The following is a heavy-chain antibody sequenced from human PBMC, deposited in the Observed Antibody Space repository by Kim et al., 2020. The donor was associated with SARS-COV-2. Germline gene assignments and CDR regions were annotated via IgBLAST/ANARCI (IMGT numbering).Heavy chain of an antibody. CDR2: ISAYNGNT. Sequence: ASVKVSCKASGYTFTSYGISWVRQAPGQGLEWMGWISAYNGNTNYAQKLQGRVTMTTDTSTSTAYMELRSLRSDDTAVYYCARLGLYYDSSGYFFDYWGQGTLVTVSS. V-gene: IGHV1-18*01. CDR3: ARLGLYYDSSGYFFDY. J-gene: IGHJ4*02. D-gene: IGHD3-22*01. CDR1: GYTFTSYG.